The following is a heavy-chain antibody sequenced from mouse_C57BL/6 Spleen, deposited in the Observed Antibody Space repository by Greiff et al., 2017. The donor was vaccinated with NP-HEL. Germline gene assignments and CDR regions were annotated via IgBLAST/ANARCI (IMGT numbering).Heavy chain of an antibody. CDR2: INPYNGDT. CDR1: GYSFTGYF. V-gene: IGHV1-20*01. J-gene: IGHJ1*03. Sequence: EVQLQQSGPELVKPGDSVKISCKASGYSFTGYFMNWVMQSHGKSLEWIGRINPYNGDTFYNQKFKGKATLTVDKSSSTAHMELRSLTSEDSAVYYCARYDGFHWYFDVWGTGTTVTVSS. D-gene: IGHD2-3*01. CDR3: ARYDGFHWYFDV.